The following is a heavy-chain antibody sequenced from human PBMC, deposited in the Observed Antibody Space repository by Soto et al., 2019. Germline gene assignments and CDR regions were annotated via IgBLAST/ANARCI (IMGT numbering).Heavy chain of an antibody. V-gene: IGHV1-69*12. CDR1: GGTFSSYA. CDR3: ARAKWYCISTSCWHYGLNV. D-gene: IGHD2-2*01. J-gene: IGHJ6*02. Sequence: QVQLVQSGAEVKKPGSSVKVSCKASGGTFSSYAISWVRQAPGQGLEWMGGIIPIFGTANYAQKFQGRVTITADESTSTAYMELSSRRSEDTAVYYCARAKWYCISTSCWHYGLNVWGQGTTVTVSS. CDR2: IIPIFGTA.